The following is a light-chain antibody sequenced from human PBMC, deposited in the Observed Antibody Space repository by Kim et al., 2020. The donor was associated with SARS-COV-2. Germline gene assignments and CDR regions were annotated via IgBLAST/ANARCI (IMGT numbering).Light chain of an antibody. Sequence: NFMLTQPHSVSESPGKTVTVTIACTRSRGSVASNFVQFYHQRPGSARTTVIYGDNEGPSGVPDRFSGPIDSSSKPASLTISGLVTEDETDYYCQSYNRPNHNIFGSGTQLTVL. CDR1: RGSVASNF. CDR3: QSYNRPNHNI. CDR2: GDN. V-gene: IGLV6-57*04. J-gene: IGLJ6*01.